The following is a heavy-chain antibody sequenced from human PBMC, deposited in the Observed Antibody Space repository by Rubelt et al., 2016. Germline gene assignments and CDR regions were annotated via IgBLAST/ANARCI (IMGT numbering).Heavy chain of an antibody. J-gene: IGHJ4*02. V-gene: IGHV3-48*02. CDR1: GFTFSSCA. D-gene: IGHD3-9*01. CDR3: ARGRGLTVTGKESYSGC. CDR2: ISSRI. Sequence: EVQLVESGGGLVQPGGSLTLSCSASGFTFSSCAMHWVRQAPGKGLECVSYISSRIDYADSVKGRFTISRDNANNSLYLQMNSLRDEDTAVYYCARGRGLTVTGKESYSGCWGQANPVTVS.